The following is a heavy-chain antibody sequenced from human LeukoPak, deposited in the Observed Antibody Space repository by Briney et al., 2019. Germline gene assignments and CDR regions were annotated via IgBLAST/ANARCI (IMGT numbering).Heavy chain of an antibody. D-gene: IGHD3-22*01. CDR1: GGSISSSSYY. CDR2: IYYSGST. V-gene: IGHV4-39*01. Sequence: SETLSLTCTVSGGSISSSSYYWGWIRQPPGKGLEWIGSIYYSGSTYYNPSLKSRVTISVDTSKNQFSLKLSSVTAADTAVYYCARPDDSSGYYSHDTFDIWGQGTMVTVSS. CDR3: ARPDDSSGYYSHDTFDI. J-gene: IGHJ3*02.